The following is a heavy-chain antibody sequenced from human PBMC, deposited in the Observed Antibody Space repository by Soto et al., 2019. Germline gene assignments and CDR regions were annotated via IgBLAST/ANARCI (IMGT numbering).Heavy chain of an antibody. CDR1: GGLFSSYA. V-gene: IGHV1-69*13. J-gene: IGHJ4*02. D-gene: IGHD3-22*01. Sequence: WASVKVSCKASGGLFSSYAISWIRQAPGQGLEWMGGIIPVFGTTYYAQKFQDRVTITADESSNTAYMELSSLTSGDAAIYYCARGGSGYVWFNEFWGQGTLVTVSS. CDR3: ARGGSGYVWFNEF. CDR2: IIPVFGTT.